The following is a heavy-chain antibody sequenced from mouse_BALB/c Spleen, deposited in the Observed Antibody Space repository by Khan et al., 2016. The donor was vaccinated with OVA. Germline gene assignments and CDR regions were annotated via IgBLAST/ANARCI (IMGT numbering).Heavy chain of an antibody. Sequence: QVQLKESGAELAKPGASVKMSCKASGYTFTSYWMHWVKQRPGQGLEWIGYINPSTGYTEYNQRFKDKATLTADKSSSTAYLQLSSLTTEEYAGTCGAILGSSSSWLTYWGQGTLLTVSA. J-gene: IGHJ3*01. CDR3: AILGSSSSWLTY. CDR2: INPSTGYT. V-gene: IGHV1-7*01. CDR1: GYTFTSYW. D-gene: IGHD1-1*01.